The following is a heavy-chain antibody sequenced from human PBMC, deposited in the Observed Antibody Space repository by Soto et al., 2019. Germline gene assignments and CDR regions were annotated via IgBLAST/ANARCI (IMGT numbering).Heavy chain of an antibody. CDR2: IYSGGST. V-gene: IGHV3-53*01. CDR1: GLTVSSNY. D-gene: IGHD5-18*01. CDR3: ARDSFRAXGYSYVPSDYYRYGMDV. Sequence: GGSLSLSCAASGLTVSSNYMSWCRQAPGKGLEWVSVIYSGGSTYYADSVKGRFTISRDNSKNTLYLQMNSLRAEDTAVYYCARDSFRAXGYSYVPSDYYRYGMDVWGQGTTVTVSS. J-gene: IGHJ6*02.